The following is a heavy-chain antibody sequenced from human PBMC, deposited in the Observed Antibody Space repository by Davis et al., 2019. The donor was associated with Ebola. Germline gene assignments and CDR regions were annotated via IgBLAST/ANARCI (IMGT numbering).Heavy chain of an antibody. V-gene: IGHV2-70*11. J-gene: IGHJ4*02. D-gene: IGHD5-18*01. Sequence: SGPTLVKPTQTLTLTCTFSCFSLITIVMCLSFILHPPCNSLDCRARIDLDDDKYYSTSLKTRLTISKDTSKNQVVLTMTNMDPVDTATYYCARNRGYSYHWEYWGQGTLVTVSS. CDR3: ARNRGYSYHWEY. CDR2: IDLDDDK. CDR1: CFSLITIVMC.